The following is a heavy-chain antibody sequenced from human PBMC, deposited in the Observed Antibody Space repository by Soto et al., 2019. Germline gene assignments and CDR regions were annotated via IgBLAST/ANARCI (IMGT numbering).Heavy chain of an antibody. CDR3: ARVGHIVVVTAKSDAFDI. J-gene: IGHJ3*02. CDR1: GFTFSSYA. CDR2: ISYDGSNK. Sequence: GGSLRLSCAASGFTFSSYAMHWVRQAPGKGLEWVAVISYDGSNKYYADSVKGRFTISRDNSKNTLYLQMNSLRAEDTVVYYCARVGHIVVVTAKSDAFDIWGQGTMVTVS. V-gene: IGHV3-30-3*01. D-gene: IGHD2-21*02.